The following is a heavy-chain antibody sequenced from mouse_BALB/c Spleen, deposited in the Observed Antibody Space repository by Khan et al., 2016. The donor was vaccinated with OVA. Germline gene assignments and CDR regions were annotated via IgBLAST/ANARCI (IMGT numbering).Heavy chain of an antibody. CDR2: INTYTGKP. V-gene: IGHV9-1*02. D-gene: IGHD2-1*01. J-gene: IGHJ2*01. CDR3: ARSRGNFLLDL. CDR1: GYTFTDYG. Sequence: QIQLVQSGPELKKPGETVRISCKASGYTFTDYGMNWVKQAPGKGLKWMGWINTYTGKPTYADEFKGRFAFSLETSASTAHLQINNLKNEDMATYFWARSRGNFLLDLWGQGTTLTVSS.